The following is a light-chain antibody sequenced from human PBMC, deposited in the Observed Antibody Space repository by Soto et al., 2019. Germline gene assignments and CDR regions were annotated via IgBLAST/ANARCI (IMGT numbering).Light chain of an antibody. CDR1: SSDVGAYTY. CDR2: EVT. CDR3: SSYTSGSTRVV. J-gene: IGLJ2*01. V-gene: IGLV2-14*01. Sequence: QSALTQPASVSGSPGQSITISCTGSSSDVGAYTYVSWYQQHPGKAPRLMIYEVTNRPSGVSNRFSGSKSGNTASLTISGLRAEDEADYYCSSYTSGSTRVVFGGGTKVTVL.